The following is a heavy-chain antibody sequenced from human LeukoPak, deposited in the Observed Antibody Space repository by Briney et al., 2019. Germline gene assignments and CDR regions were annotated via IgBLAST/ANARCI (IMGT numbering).Heavy chain of an antibody. CDR2: IYYSGST. D-gene: IGHD5-12*01. CDR3: AIDFGYLDAFDI. J-gene: IGHJ3*02. CDR1: GGSISSYY. Sequence: NPSETLSLTCTVSGGSISSYYWSWIRQPPGKGLEWIGYIYYSGSTNYNPSLKSRVTISVDTSKNQFSLKLSSVTAADTAVYYCAIDFGYLDAFDIWGQGTMVTVSS. V-gene: IGHV4-59*01.